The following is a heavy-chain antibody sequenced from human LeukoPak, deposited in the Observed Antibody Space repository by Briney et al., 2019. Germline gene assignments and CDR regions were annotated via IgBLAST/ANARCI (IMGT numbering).Heavy chain of an antibody. D-gene: IGHD3-22*01. Sequence: GGSLGLSCAASGFTFTNYWMSWVRQAPGKGLEWVANIKQDGSETYYVDSVKGRFTISRDNAKNSLYLQMNSLRAEDTAVYYCARADRYYDSSGYYFDFDYWGQGSLVTVSS. CDR1: GFTFTNYW. V-gene: IGHV3-7*01. CDR3: ARADRYYDSSGYYFDFDY. CDR2: IKQDGSET. J-gene: IGHJ4*02.